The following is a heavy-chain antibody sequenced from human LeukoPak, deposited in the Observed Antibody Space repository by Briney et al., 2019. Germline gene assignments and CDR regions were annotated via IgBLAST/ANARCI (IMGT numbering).Heavy chain of an antibody. D-gene: IGHD3-3*01. CDR2: INPNSGGT. CDR1: GYTFSSYG. CDR3: ARALFGVVGL. Sequence: ASVKVSCKASGYTFSSYGFTWVRQAPGQGLEWMGWINPNSGGTNYAQKFQGRVTMTRDTSISTAYMELSRLRSDDTAVYYCARALFGVVGLWGQGTLVTVSS. V-gene: IGHV1-2*02. J-gene: IGHJ4*02.